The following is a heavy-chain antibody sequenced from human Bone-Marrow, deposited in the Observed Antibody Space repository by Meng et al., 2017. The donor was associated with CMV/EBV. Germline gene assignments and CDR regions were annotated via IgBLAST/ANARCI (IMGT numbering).Heavy chain of an antibody. D-gene: IGHD2-8*01. V-gene: IGHV3-21*01. J-gene: IGHJ4*02. Sequence: ESLKISCAASGFTFSSFTMNWVRQAPGKGLEWVSSISGSSSYIYYADSVKGRFTISRDNAKNSLYLQMHSLRAEDTAVYYCARDAVYAIRAYWGQGTLVTVSS. CDR2: ISGSSSYI. CDR1: GFTFSSFT. CDR3: ARDAVYAIRAY.